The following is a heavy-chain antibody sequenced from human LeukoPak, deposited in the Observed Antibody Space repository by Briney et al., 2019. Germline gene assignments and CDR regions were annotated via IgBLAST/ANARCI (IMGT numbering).Heavy chain of an antibody. CDR2: ISPSGNT. Sequence: SETLSLTCTVSGYSISSGYYWAWIRQPPGKGLEWIGSISPSGNTYHNPSLKSRVTISEDTSENQFSLKLTSVTAADTAVYYCARGVYYDSNGWFDPWGQGTLVTVSS. D-gene: IGHD3-22*01. CDR1: GYSISSGYY. J-gene: IGHJ5*02. V-gene: IGHV4-38-2*02. CDR3: ARGVYYDSNGWFDP.